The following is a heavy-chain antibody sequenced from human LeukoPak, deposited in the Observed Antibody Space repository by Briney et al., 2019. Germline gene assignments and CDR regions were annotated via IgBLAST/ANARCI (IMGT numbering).Heavy chain of an antibody. CDR2: IYPGDSDT. Sequence: GESLKISCQSSGYTFTSYWIGWVRQMPGKGLQWMGIIYPGDSDTTYSPSFQGQVTISADKSISTAYLQWSSLKASDTAIYYCARLIVGSSSTSWFDPWGQGTLVTVSS. CDR1: GYTFTSYW. CDR3: ARLIVGSSSTSWFDP. J-gene: IGHJ5*02. D-gene: IGHD6-6*01. V-gene: IGHV5-51*01.